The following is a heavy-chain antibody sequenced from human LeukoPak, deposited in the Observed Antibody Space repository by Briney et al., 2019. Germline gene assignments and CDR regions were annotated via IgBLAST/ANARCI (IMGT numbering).Heavy chain of an antibody. Sequence: PGGSLRLSCAASGFTFSSYGMHWVRQAPGKGLEWVAFIRYDGSNKYYADSVKGRFTISRDNSKNTLYLQMNSLRAEDTAVYYCASSRGDFWSGYEVDYWGQGTLVTVSS. V-gene: IGHV3-30*02. D-gene: IGHD3-3*01. J-gene: IGHJ4*02. CDR3: ASSRGDFWSGYEVDY. CDR2: IRYDGSNK. CDR1: GFTFSSYG.